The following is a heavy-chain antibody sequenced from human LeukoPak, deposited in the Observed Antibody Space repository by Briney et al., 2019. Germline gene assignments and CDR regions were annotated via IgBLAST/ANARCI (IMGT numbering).Heavy chain of an antibody. CDR3: AKDSGRRDASRGIDY. Sequence: GGSLRLSCAASGYTFDDYAMHWVRQAPGKGLEWVSGISWNSGSIGYADSVKGRFTISRDNSKNTLYLQMNSLRAEDTAVYYCAKDSGRRDASRGIDYWGQGILVTVSS. D-gene: IGHD5-24*01. V-gene: IGHV3-9*01. J-gene: IGHJ4*02. CDR1: GYTFDDYA. CDR2: ISWNSGSI.